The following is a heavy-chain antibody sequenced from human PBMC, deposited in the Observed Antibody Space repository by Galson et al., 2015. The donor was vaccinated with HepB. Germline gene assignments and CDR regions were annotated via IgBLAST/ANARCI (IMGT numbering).Heavy chain of an antibody. CDR2: ISSSSSYI. CDR1: GFTFSSYS. CDR3: ARDEVKGGRSLDY. D-gene: IGHD2-21*01. Sequence: SLRLSCAASGFTFSSYSMNWVRQAPGKGLEWVSSISSSSSYIYYADSVKGRFTISRDNAKNSLYLQMNSLRAEDTAVYYCARDEVKGGRSLDYWGQGTLVTVSS. V-gene: IGHV3-21*01. J-gene: IGHJ4*02.